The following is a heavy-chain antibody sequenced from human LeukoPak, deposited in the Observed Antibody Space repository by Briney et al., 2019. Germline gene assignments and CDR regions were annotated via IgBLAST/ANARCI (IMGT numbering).Heavy chain of an antibody. J-gene: IGHJ4*02. CDR2: ISGSGGGT. D-gene: IGHD1-26*01. Sequence: PGGSLRLSCAASGFTFSSIAMSWVRQAPDKGLEWVSTISGSGGGTYYADSVEGRFTISRDDSKNTLYLQMNSLRADDTAVYYCAKDLGRYRNNFFDYWGQGNLVTVSS. V-gene: IGHV3-23*01. CDR1: GFTFSSIA. CDR3: AKDLGRYRNNFFDY.